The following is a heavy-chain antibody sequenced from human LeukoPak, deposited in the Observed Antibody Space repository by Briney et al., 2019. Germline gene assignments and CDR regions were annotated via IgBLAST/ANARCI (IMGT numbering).Heavy chain of an antibody. J-gene: IGHJ4*02. CDR1: GYTFTSYG. D-gene: IGHD6-6*01. CDR3: ARSGSSSDSASDY. Sequence: ASVKVSCKASGYTFTSYGISWVRQAPGQGLEWMGWISAHNGNTNYAQNLRGRVTMTTETSTSTAYMELRRLRSDDTAVYYCARSGSSSDSASDYWGQGTLVTVSS. V-gene: IGHV1-18*01. CDR2: ISAHNGNT.